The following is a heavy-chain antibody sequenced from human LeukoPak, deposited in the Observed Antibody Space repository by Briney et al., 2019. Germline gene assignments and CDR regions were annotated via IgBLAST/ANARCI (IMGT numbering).Heavy chain of an antibody. D-gene: IGHD4-17*01. J-gene: IGHJ4*02. V-gene: IGHV3-23*01. CDR1: GFTFSSYA. Sequence: PGGSLRLSCAASGFTFSSYAMSWVRQAPGKGLEWVSAISGSGGSTYYADSVKGRFTISRDNSKNTLYLQMNSLRAEDTAVYYCAKEHSKGPMTTVTTRDYWGQGTLVTVSS. CDR3: AKEHSKGPMTTVTTRDY. CDR2: ISGSGGST.